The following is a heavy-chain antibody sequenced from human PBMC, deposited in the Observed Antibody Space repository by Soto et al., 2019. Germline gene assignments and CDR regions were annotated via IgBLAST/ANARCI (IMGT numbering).Heavy chain of an antibody. V-gene: IGHV1-69*12. D-gene: IGHD5-12*01. J-gene: IGHJ2*01. CDR2: IIPIFGTV. Sequence: QVQLVQSGAEVKKPGSSVKVSCKASGGTFSNYPISWVRQAPGQGLEWMGGIIPIFGTVNYAQKFQGRVTITADDSTRTAYMELSSLRSADSAVYYCARGNHRWLQLWYFDLWGRGTLVTVSS. CDR3: ARGNHRWLQLWYFDL. CDR1: GGTFSNYP.